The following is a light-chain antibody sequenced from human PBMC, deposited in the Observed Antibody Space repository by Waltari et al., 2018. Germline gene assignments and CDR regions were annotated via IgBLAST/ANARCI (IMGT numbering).Light chain of an antibody. CDR2: EDD. J-gene: IGLJ3*02. Sequence: NFMLTQPHSVSESPVKTVTISCPRSSGSLASNFVQWYQQRPGSAPTTVIYEDDQRPSGVPDRFSGSIDSSSNSASLTISGLETEDEADYYCQSYDTSNWVFGGGTKLTVL. CDR3: QSYDTSNWV. V-gene: IGLV6-57*04. CDR1: SGSLASNF.